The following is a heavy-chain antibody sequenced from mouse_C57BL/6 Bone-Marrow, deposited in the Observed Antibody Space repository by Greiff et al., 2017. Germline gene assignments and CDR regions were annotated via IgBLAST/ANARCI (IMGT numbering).Heavy chain of an antibody. Sequence: QVHVKQSGAELARPGASVKLSCKASGYTITSYGISWVKQRTGQGLEWIGEIYPRSGNTYYNEKFKGKATLTADKSSSTAYMELRGLTSEESAVYFCAGCSCYSIGGFDYWGQGTTLTVSS. CDR2: IYPRSGNT. D-gene: IGHD2-5*01. CDR1: GYTITSYG. V-gene: IGHV1-81*01. CDR3: AGCSCYSIGGFDY. J-gene: IGHJ2*01.